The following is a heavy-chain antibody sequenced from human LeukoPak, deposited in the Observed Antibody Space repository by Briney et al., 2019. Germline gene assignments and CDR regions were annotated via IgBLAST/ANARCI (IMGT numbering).Heavy chain of an antibody. V-gene: IGHV3-30*04. CDR2: ISHDGKTK. D-gene: IGHD2-2*01. J-gene: IGHJ4*02. CDR3: ARGASARQDF. Sequence: GRSLGLSCIASGFTFNDFAMHWVRQAPGKGLEWVAVISHDGKTKYEADSVKGRFTISRDNAKNTLYLQMDGLRADDTAVYYCARGASARQDFWGQGTLVTVSS. CDR1: GFTFNDFA.